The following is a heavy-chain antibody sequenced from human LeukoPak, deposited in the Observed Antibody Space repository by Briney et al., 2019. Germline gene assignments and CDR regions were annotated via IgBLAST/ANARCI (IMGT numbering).Heavy chain of an antibody. CDR3: ARGRDNWNTGYYYYYGMDV. V-gene: IGHV4-34*01. D-gene: IGHD1/OR15-1a*01. CDR2: INHSGST. J-gene: IGHJ6*02. CDR1: GGSFSVYY. Sequence: SETLSLTCAVYGGSFSVYYWSWIRQPPGKGLEWIGEINHSGSTNYNPSLKSRVTISVDTSKNQFSLKLSSVTAADTAVYYCARGRDNWNTGYYYYYGMDVWGQGTTVTVSS.